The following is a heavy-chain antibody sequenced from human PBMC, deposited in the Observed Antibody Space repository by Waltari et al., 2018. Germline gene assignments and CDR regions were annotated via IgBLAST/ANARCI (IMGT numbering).Heavy chain of an antibody. CDR1: GFTVISNY. CDR3: ARDPRAYYYYGMDV. J-gene: IGHJ6*02. CDR2: IHSDGNT. Sequence: EVQLVESGGGLVQPGGSLRLSCVASGFTVISNYMNWVRQAPGKGLEWVAVIHSDGNTYYIDSVKGRFSISRDYIKNTMYLQMNSLRAEDTAVYYCARDPRAYYYYGMDVWGQGTTVTVSS. V-gene: IGHV3-66*02.